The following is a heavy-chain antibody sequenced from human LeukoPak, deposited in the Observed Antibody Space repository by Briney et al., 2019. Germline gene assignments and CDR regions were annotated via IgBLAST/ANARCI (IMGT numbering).Heavy chain of an antibody. CDR1: GFTFSSYG. J-gene: IGHJ5*02. V-gene: IGHV3-30*02. D-gene: IGHD1-26*01. CDR2: IRYDGSNK. Sequence: PGGSLRLSCAASGFTFSSYGMHWVRQAPGKGLEWVAFIRYDGSNKYYADSLKGRFTISRDNSKNTLYLQMNSLRPEDTAVYYCAKGPSGNQFDPWGQGTLVTVSS. CDR3: AKGPSGNQFDP.